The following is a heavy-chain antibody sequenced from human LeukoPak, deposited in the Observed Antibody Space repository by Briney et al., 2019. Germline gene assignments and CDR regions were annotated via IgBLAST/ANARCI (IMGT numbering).Heavy chain of an antibody. D-gene: IGHD6-13*01. CDR3: ARGTMSSWYYYYYHMDV. J-gene: IGHJ6*03. CDR1: GYTFTGYY. CDR2: INPNSGGT. V-gene: IGHV1-2*02. Sequence: EASVKVSCKASGYTFTGYYMHWVRQAPGQGLEWMGWINPNSGGTNYAQKFQGRVTMTGDTSISTAYMELSRLRSDDTAVYYCARGTMSSWYYYYYHMDVWGKGTTVTVSS.